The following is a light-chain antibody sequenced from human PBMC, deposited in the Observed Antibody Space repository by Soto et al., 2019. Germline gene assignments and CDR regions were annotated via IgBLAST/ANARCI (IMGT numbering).Light chain of an antibody. CDR3: QSYDSSLSGYV. CDR1: SSNIGSNT. Sequence: QSVLTQPPSASGPPGQRVTISCSGSSSNIGSNTVNWYQQLPGTAPKLLIYGNSNRPSGVPDRFSGSKSGTSASLAITGLQAEDEADYYCQSYDSSLSGYVFGGGTQLTVL. V-gene: IGLV1-40*01. J-gene: IGLJ7*01. CDR2: GNS.